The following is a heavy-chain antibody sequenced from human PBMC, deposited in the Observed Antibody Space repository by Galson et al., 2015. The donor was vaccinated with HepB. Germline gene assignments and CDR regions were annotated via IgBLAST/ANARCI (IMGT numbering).Heavy chain of an antibody. Sequence: SVKVSCKAPGYTFTGYYMHWVRQAPGQGLEWMGWINPNSGGTNYAQKFQGRVTMTRDTSISTAYMELSRLRSDDTAVYYCARDWDFWSGSNWFDPWGQGTLVTVSS. CDR2: INPNSGGT. CDR3: ARDWDFWSGSNWFDP. V-gene: IGHV1-2*02. CDR1: GYTFTGYY. J-gene: IGHJ5*02. D-gene: IGHD3-3*01.